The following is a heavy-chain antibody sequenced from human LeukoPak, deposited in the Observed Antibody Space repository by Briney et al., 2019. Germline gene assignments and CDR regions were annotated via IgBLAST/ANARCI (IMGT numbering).Heavy chain of an antibody. CDR1: GVTFSSYD. CDR3: ARGLGYCSSTSCYFDY. D-gene: IGHD2-2*01. J-gene: IGHJ4*02. Sequence: GGALRLSCAASGVTFSSYDMHWVRQATGKGLEGFSAIGTAGDTYYPGSVKGRFTISRENAKNSLYLQMNSLRAGDTAVYYCARGLGYCSSTSCYFDYWGQGTLVTVSS. CDR2: IGTAGDT. V-gene: IGHV3-13*04.